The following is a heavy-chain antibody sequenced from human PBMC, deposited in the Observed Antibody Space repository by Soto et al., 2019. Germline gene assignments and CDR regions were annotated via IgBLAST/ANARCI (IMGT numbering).Heavy chain of an antibody. CDR1: GFTFSLYS. J-gene: IGHJ4*02. CDR2: ISSSLSYI. Sequence: EVQLVESGGGLVKPGGSLRLSCAASGFTFSLYSMNWVRQAPGKGLEWVSSISSSLSYIHYADSVKGRFTISRDNAKNSLYLQMNSLRAEDTAVYYCARERVEMVTFTPLDYGGQGALVTVSS. CDR3: ARERVEMVTFTPLDY. D-gene: IGHD5-18*01. V-gene: IGHV3-21*01.